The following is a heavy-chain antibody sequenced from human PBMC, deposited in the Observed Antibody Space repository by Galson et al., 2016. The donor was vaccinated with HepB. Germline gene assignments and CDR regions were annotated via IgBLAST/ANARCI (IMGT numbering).Heavy chain of an antibody. J-gene: IGHJ4*02. V-gene: IGHV3-43*01. CDR3: AKEGGYNWKRRGCFDY. Sequence: SLRLSCAASGFTFDDYTMHWVRQAPGKGLEWVSLISWDGVITHYADSVKGRFTISRDNSKNSLYLQMNSLRTEDTALYYCAKEGGYNWKRRGCFDYWGQGTLVTVSS. CDR2: ISWDGVIT. CDR1: GFTFDDYT. D-gene: IGHD1-20*01.